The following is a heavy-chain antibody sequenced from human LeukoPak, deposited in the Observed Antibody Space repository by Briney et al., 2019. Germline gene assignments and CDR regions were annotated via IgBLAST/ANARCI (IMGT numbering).Heavy chain of an antibody. Sequence: SETLSLTCAVYGGSFSGHYWSWIRQPPGKGLEWIGYIYYSGSTNYNPSLKSRVTISVDTSKNQFSLRLSSVTAADTAVYYCARVTGYIVEDYFDYWGQGTLVTVSS. V-gene: IGHV4-59*11. CDR3: ARVTGYIVEDYFDY. CDR2: IYYSGST. D-gene: IGHD3-22*01. J-gene: IGHJ4*02. CDR1: GGSFSGHY.